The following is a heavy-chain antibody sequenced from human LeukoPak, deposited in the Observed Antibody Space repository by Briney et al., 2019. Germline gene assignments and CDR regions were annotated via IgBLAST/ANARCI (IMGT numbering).Heavy chain of an antibody. J-gene: IGHJ6*02. Sequence: GGSLRLSRAASVFTLGAFAMHWVRQAPGKGLEWVSLIDKDGRSTYYADSVKGRFTISRDNSKNSLYLQMNSPRTEDTASYHCVTSAFYHRLDVCGPGTTVTVSS. CDR3: VTSAFYHRLDV. CDR1: VFTLGAFA. CDR2: IDKDGRST. V-gene: IGHV3-43*02.